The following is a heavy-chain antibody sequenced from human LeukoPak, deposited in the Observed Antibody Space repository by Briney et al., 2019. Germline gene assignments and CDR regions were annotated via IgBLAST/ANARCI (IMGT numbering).Heavy chain of an antibody. V-gene: IGHV1-69*06. J-gene: IGHJ3*02. CDR1: GGTFSSYA. D-gene: IGHD2-2*01. CDR2: IIPIFGTA. CDR3: ARGVVPAALDAFDI. Sequence: ASVKVSCKASGGTFSSYAISWVRQAPGQGLEWMGGIIPIFGTANYAQKFQGRVTITADKSTSTAYMELSSLRSEDTAVYYCARGVVPAALDAFDIWGQGTMVTVSS.